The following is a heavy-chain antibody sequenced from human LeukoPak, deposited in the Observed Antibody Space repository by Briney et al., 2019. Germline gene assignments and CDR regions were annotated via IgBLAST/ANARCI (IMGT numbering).Heavy chain of an antibody. Sequence: GSLRLSCAASGFTFSSYSMNWVRQPPGKGLEWIGSIYYSGSTYYNPSLKSRVTISVDTSKNQFSLKLSSVTAADTAVYYCASLPFQYYFDYWGQGTLVTVSS. CDR3: ASLPFQYYFDY. CDR1: GFTFSSYSMN. J-gene: IGHJ4*02. CDR2: IYYSGST. V-gene: IGHV4-39*01. D-gene: IGHD2/OR15-2a*01.